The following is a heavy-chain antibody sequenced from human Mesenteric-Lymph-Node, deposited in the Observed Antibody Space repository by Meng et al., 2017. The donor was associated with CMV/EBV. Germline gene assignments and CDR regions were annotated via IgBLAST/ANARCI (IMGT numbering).Heavy chain of an antibody. CDR2: INPNSGGT. CDR1: FPDYY. CDR3: ARADITMVRGIIITSRRFDP. Sequence: FPDYYLHWVRQAPGQGLEWMGRINPNSGGTNYAQTFQGRVTMTRDTSISTAYMELSRLRSDDTAVYYCARADITMVRGIIITSRRFDPWGQGTLVTVSS. D-gene: IGHD3-10*01. V-gene: IGHV1-2*06. J-gene: IGHJ5*02.